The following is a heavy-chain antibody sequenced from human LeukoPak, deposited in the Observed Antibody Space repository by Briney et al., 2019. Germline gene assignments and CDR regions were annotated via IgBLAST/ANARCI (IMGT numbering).Heavy chain of an antibody. CDR1: GGSFSGYY. Sequence: ASETLSLTCAVYGGSFSGYYWSWVRQPPGKGLEWIGEINHSGSTNYNPSLKSRVTISVDTSKNQFSLKLSSVTAADTAVYYCARGRNYYGSGSYYNYYGTDVWGQGTTVTVSS. J-gene: IGHJ6*02. CDR2: INHSGST. V-gene: IGHV4-34*01. D-gene: IGHD3-10*01. CDR3: ARGRNYYGSGSYYNYYGTDV.